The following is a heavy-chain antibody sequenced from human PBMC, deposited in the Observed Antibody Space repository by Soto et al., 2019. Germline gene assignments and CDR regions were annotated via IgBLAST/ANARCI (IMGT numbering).Heavy chain of an antibody. CDR1: GFTFSSYW. CDR2: IKQDGSEE. CDR3: ARIASSGRGWDV. V-gene: IGHV3-7*01. Sequence: EVQLVESGGALVQPGGSLRLSCVDSGFTFSSYWMSWVRQAPVKGLEWVGNIKQDGSEENYVDSVKGRFTISRDNAKNSMYLQMNSLRAEDTAVYYCARIASSGRGWDVWGQGTTVVVSS. D-gene: IGHD3-10*01. J-gene: IGHJ6*02.